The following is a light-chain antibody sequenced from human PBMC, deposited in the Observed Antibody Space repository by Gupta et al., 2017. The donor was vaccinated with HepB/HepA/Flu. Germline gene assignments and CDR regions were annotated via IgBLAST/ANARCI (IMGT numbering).Light chain of an antibody. Sequence: SYVVTQPSSVSVAPGMTASITCGGNNIGNYRVHWYQQKPGQAPVLIISFDAFRPSGIPERISGSNSGNTATLTITRVEAGDEADYYCQVWDNGSDHYVFGSGTTVTVL. CDR2: FDA. CDR1: NIGNYR. V-gene: IGLV3-21*04. CDR3: QVWDNGSDHYV. J-gene: IGLJ1*01.